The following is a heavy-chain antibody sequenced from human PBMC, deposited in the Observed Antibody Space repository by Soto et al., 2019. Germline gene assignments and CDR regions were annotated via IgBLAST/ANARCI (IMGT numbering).Heavy chain of an antibody. CDR2: INPSGGST. J-gene: IGHJ6*02. CDR1: GYTFTSYY. V-gene: IGHV1-46*01. Sequence: ASVKVSCKASGYTFTSYYMHWVRQAPGQGLEWMGIINPSGGSTSYAQKFQGRVTMTRDTSTSTVYMELSSLRSEDTAVYYCARAYVNCSGGSCYYNYYYYCGMDVWGQGTTVTVSS. D-gene: IGHD2-15*01. CDR3: ARAYVNCSGGSCYYNYYYYCGMDV.